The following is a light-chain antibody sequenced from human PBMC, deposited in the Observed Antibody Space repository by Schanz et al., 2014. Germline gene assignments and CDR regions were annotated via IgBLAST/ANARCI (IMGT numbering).Light chain of an antibody. CDR1: SSDVGGYDY. CDR2: DVS. J-gene: IGLJ3*02. CDR3: SSYTASSAWV. Sequence: QSALTQPPSVSGSPGQSITISCTGTSSDVGGYDYVSWYQQHPGKAPNLMIYDVSNRPSGVSNRFSGSKSGNTASLTISGLQAEDEADYYCSSYTASSAWVFGGGTKLTVL. V-gene: IGLV2-14*03.